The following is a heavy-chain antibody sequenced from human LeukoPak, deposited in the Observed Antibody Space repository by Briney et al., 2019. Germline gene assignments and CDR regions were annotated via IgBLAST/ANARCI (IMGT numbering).Heavy chain of an antibody. CDR1: GASIRNTTYY. V-gene: IGHV4-39*01. D-gene: IGHD4-17*01. J-gene: IGHJ4*02. CDR2: IFDSGRI. CDR3: ARHPLRDAVTTFDY. Sequence: SETLSLTCTVSGASIRNTTYYWGWVRQPPGKGLEWIGSIFDSGRIYYNPSLKSRVTISVDTSKNQFSLKLSSVAAADTAVYYCARHPLRDAVTTFDYWGQGTLVTVSS.